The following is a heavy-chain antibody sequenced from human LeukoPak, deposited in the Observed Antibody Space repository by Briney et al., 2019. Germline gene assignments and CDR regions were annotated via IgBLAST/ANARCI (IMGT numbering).Heavy chain of an antibody. D-gene: IGHD1-1*01. CDR2: ISANKGDT. CDR1: GYTFISYG. Sequence: AASVKVSCKTSGYTFISYGISWLRQAPGQGIEWMGWISANKGDTEYAQKFQGRLTVTRDTSTSTVYMELSSLRSEDTAVYYCARVMRNDGVLPLVWGQGTLVTVSS. J-gene: IGHJ4*02. CDR3: ARVMRNDGVLPLV. V-gene: IGHV1-18*01.